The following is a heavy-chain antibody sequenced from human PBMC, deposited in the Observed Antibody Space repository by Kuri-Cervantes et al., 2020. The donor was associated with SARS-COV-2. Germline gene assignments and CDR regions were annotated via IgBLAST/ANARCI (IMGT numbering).Heavy chain of an antibody. CDR3: ARTDPQLPHLIY. CDR2: INWNGGST. V-gene: IGHV3-20*04. D-gene: IGHD1-14*01. Sequence: GESLKISCAASGFTFDDYGMSWVRQAPGKGLEWVSGINWNGGSTGHADSVKGRFTISRDNAKNSLYLQMNSLRAEDTAVYYCARTDPQLPHLIYWGQGTLVTVSS. CDR1: GFTFDDYG. J-gene: IGHJ4*02.